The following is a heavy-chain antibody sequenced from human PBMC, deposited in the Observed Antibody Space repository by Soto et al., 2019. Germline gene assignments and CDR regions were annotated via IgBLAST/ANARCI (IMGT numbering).Heavy chain of an antibody. CDR3: ATALPWIQLANDAFDI. V-gene: IGHV1-24*01. CDR2: FDPEDGET. CDR1: GYTLTELS. J-gene: IGHJ3*02. Sequence: QVQLVQSGAEVKKPGASVKVSCKVSGYTLTELSMHWVRQAPGKGLEWMGGFDPEDGETIYAQKFQGRVTMTEDTSTDTAYMELSRLRSEDTAVYYCATALPWIQLANDAFDIWGQGTMVTVSS. D-gene: IGHD5-18*01.